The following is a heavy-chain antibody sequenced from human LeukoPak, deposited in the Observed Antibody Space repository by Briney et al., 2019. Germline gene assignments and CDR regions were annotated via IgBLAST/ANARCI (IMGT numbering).Heavy chain of an antibody. J-gene: IGHJ4*02. D-gene: IGHD4-23*01. V-gene: IGHV1-2*02. CDR2: INPNSGGT. CDR1: GYTFTSNY. CDR3: ARALGYGDNSLFDY. Sequence: GASVKVSCKAFGYTFTSNYMHWVRQAPGQGLEWMGWINPNSGGTNYAQKFQGRVTMTRDTSISTAYMELSRLRSDDTAVYYCARALGYGDNSLFDYWGQGTLVTVSS.